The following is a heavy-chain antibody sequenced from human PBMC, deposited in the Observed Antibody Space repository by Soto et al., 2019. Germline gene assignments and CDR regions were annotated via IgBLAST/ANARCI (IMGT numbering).Heavy chain of an antibody. Sequence: QVQLVESGGGVVQPGRSLRLSCAASGFTFSSYGMHWVRQAPGKGLEWVAVISYDGSNKYYADSVKGRFTISRDNSKNTLYLQMNSPRAEDTAVYYCAKAGGYCSGGSCYFLFDYWGQGTLVTVSS. D-gene: IGHD2-15*01. J-gene: IGHJ4*02. CDR2: ISYDGSNK. CDR3: AKAGGYCSGGSCYFLFDY. CDR1: GFTFSSYG. V-gene: IGHV3-30*18.